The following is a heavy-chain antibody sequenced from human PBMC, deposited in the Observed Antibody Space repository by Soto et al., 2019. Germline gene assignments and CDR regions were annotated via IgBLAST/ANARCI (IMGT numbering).Heavy chain of an antibody. CDR1: GGSISSYY. D-gene: IGHD3-22*01. Sequence: NPSETLSLTCTVSGGSISSYYWSWIRQPPGKGLEWIGYIYYSGRTNYNPSLKSRVTISVDTSKNQFSLKLSSVTAADTAVYYCARRLYYDSSGFEGGGMDVWGQGTTVTVSS. CDR2: IYYSGRT. CDR3: ARRLYYDSSGFEGGGMDV. V-gene: IGHV4-59*01. J-gene: IGHJ6*02.